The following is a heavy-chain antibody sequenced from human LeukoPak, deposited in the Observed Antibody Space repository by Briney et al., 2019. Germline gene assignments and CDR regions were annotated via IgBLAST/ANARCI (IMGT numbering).Heavy chain of an antibody. CDR1: GYTFTGYY. Sequence: ASVKVSCKASGYTFTGYYMHWVRQATGQGLEWMGWMNPNSGNTGYAQKFQGRVTITRNTSISTAYMELSSLRSEDTAVYYCARGLEWELPRNYYYMDVWGKGTTVTVSS. J-gene: IGHJ6*03. D-gene: IGHD1-26*01. CDR2: MNPNSGNT. CDR3: ARGLEWELPRNYYYMDV. V-gene: IGHV1-8*03.